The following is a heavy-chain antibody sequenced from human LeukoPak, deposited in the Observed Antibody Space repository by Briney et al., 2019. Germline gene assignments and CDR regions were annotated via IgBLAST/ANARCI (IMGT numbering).Heavy chain of an antibody. D-gene: IGHD3-22*01. CDR1: GCSITGYH. V-gene: IGHV4-59*01. Sequence: PSETLSLTCTVSGCSITGYHWSWIRQPPGKGLEWIGYINYSGSTNYNPSLKSRVTISVDTSKNQFSLKLSSVTAADTAVYYCARYYYDSSGLNAFDIWGQGTMVTVSS. J-gene: IGHJ3*02. CDR2: INYSGST. CDR3: ARYYYDSSGLNAFDI.